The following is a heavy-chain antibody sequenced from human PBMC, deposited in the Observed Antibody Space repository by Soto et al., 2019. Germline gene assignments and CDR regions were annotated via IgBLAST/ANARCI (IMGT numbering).Heavy chain of an antibody. CDR1: GGSISSGGYS. J-gene: IGHJ5*02. V-gene: IGHV4-61*08. D-gene: IGHD3-10*01. CDR3: ARGRLWFGELGNWFDP. CDR2: IYYSGST. Sequence: PSETLSLTCAVSGGSISSGGYSWSWIRQPPGKGLEWIGYIYYSGSTNYNPALKSRVTISVDTSKNQFSLKLSSVTAADTAVYYCARGRLWFGELGNWFDPWGQGTLVTVSS.